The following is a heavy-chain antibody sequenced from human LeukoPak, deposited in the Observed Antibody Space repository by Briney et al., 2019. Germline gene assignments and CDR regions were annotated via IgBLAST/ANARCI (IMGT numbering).Heavy chain of an antibody. V-gene: IGHV4-59*08. Sequence: SETLSLTCTVSGGSISSYYWSWIRQPPGKGLEWIGYIHYSGSTNYNPSLKSRVTISVDTSKNQFSLKLSSVTAADTAVYYCARHPLRLNWFDPWSQGTLVTVSS. D-gene: IGHD5-12*01. CDR2: IHYSGST. CDR1: GGSISSYY. CDR3: ARHPLRLNWFDP. J-gene: IGHJ5*02.